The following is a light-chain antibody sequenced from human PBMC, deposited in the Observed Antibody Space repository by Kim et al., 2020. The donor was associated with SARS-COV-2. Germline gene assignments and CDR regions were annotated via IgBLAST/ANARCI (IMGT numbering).Light chain of an antibody. Sequence: LTCTLRMGINVGIYMIYWYQRKPGSPPQYLLRYKSDSDKQQGSGVPSRFSGSKDASANAGILLISGLQSEDEADYFCMIWYSSAWVFGGGTQLTVL. CDR3: MIWYSSAWV. J-gene: IGLJ3*02. CDR2: YKSDSDK. CDR1: MGINVGIYM. V-gene: IGLV5-45*02.